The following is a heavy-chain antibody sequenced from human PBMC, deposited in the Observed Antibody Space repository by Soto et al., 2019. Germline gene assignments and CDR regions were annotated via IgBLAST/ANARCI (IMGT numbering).Heavy chain of an antibody. Sequence: EVQLVESGGDLVQPGGSLRLSCAASGFTFSGYGMNWVRQAPGKGLEWVSYIGYNGDNKYYPDSMKGRFTISRDNARNSLSLQMNSLRDEDTGVYYCARGDYAGWDFDFWGQGTLVTVSS. V-gene: IGHV3-48*02. CDR3: ARGDYAGWDFDF. J-gene: IGHJ4*02. CDR1: GFTFSGYG. CDR2: IGYNGDNK. D-gene: IGHD3-16*01.